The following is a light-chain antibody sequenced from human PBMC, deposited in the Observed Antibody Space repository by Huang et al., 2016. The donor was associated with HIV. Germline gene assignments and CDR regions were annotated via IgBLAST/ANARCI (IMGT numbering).Light chain of an antibody. CDR3: MQSLQSLT. CDR2: MAS. J-gene: IGKJ4*01. V-gene: IGKV2-28*01. CDR1: QSLVHDNGYSY. Sequence: DIVMTQSPLSLPVTPGELASISCRSSQSLVHDNGYSYLDWYLQKPGQSPQVLIYMASVRAPWIPDRFSGGGSGTNFTLEINRVDAEDVGTYYCMQSLQSLTFGGGTRLEIK.